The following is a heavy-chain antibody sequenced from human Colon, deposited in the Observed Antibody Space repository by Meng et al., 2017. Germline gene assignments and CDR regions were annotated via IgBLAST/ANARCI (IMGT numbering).Heavy chain of an antibody. V-gene: IGHV4-61*08. CDR2: IYYTGTT. D-gene: IGHD6-19*01. CDR3: ARDNLSTSGSRFCFDY. Sequence: HALLQRAAPRPEGASGPLSRPCTVFGGSVTISGYCWSWLRPSPGKGLEWIGYIYYTGTTNDPPSLKRRVTLSVATSKNQFSLKLSSVTPADTAVYFCARDNLSTSGSRFCFDYWGQGALVTVSS. J-gene: IGHJ4*02. CDR1: GGSVTISGYC.